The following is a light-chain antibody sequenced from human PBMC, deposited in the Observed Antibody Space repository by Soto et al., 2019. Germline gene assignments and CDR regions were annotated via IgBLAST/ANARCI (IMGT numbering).Light chain of an antibody. Sequence: IQFTQSPSSLSSSVGDRVTITCLSSQGITSYLAWYQQRPGKAPGLLIYSASTLQSGVPSRFSGSGYGTDFSLTISNLQPEHFATYYCQQLYSHPLTFGGGTKVDI. V-gene: IGKV1-9*01. CDR2: SAS. CDR3: QQLYSHPLT. J-gene: IGKJ4*01. CDR1: QGITSY.